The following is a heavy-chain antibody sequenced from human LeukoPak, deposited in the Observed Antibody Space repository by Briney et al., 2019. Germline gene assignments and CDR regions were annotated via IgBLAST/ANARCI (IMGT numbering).Heavy chain of an antibody. J-gene: IGHJ3*02. Sequence: SETLSLTCNVSGASISSSTYHWGWIRQPPGKGLEWIASIYYRGRTYYNPSLKSRVTISVDTSKNQVSLELSSVTAADTAVYYCARVGYCSSTTCYIKAFDIWGQGTVVTVSS. CDR3: ARVGYCSSTTCYIKAFDI. D-gene: IGHD2-2*02. CDR2: IYYRGRT. CDR1: GASISSSTYH. V-gene: IGHV4-39*07.